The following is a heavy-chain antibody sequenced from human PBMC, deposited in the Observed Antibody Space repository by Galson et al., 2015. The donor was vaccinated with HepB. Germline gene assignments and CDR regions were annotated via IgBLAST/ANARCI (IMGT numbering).Heavy chain of an antibody. J-gene: IGHJ4*02. Sequence: SLRLSCAASGFTFSNAWMSWVRQAPGKGLEWVGRIKSKTDGGTTDYAAPVKGRFTISRDDSKNTLYLQMNSLKTEDTAVYYCTTDESKWGWFGELLGYWGQGTLVTVSS. V-gene: IGHV3-15*01. CDR2: IKSKTDGGTT. D-gene: IGHD3-10*01. CDR1: GFTFSNAW. CDR3: TTDESKWGWFGELLGY.